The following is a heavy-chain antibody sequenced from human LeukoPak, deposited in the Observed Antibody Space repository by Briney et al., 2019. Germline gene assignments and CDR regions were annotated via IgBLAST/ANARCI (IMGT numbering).Heavy chain of an antibody. CDR1: GYTFSSYW. CDR2: IYPGDSDT. J-gene: IGHJ4*02. CDR3: VRQRYYGSGSQLVIDF. V-gene: IGHV5-51*01. Sequence: GESLRISCKGSGYTFSSYWIGWVRQMPGKGLEWMGIIYPGDSDTRYSPSLQGQVTISVDTSIGTAYLQWGSLKASDTAIYYCVRQRYYGSGSQLVIDFWGQGTLVTVSS. D-gene: IGHD3-10*01.